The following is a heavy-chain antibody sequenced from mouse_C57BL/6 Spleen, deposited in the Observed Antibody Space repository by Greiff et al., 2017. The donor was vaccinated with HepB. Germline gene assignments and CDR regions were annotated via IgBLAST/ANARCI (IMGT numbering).Heavy chain of an antibody. CDR2: INPNNGGT. Sequence: EVQLQQSGPELVKPGASVKISCKASGYTFTDYYMNWVKQSHGKSLEWIGDINPNNGGTSYNQKFKGKATLTVDKSSSTAYMELRSLTSEDSAVYYCARPYGYPFAYWGQGTPVTVSA. V-gene: IGHV1-26*01. J-gene: IGHJ3*01. CDR1: GYTFTDYY. D-gene: IGHD2-2*01. CDR3: ARPYGYPFAY.